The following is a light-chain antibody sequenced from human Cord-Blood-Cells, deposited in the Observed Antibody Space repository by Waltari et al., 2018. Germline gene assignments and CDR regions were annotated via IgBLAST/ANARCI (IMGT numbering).Light chain of an antibody. Sequence: SYELTQPPSVSVSPGQTASITSSGVTLGDKYACWYQQKPGQSPVLVIYQDSKRPSGIPERFSGSNSGNTATLTISGTQAMDEADYYCQAWDSSTVVFGGGTKLTVL. CDR2: QDS. V-gene: IGLV3-1*01. CDR3: QAWDSSTVV. J-gene: IGLJ2*01. CDR1: TLGDKY.